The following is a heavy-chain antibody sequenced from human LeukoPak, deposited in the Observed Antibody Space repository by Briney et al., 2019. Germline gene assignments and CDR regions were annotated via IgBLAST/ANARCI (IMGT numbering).Heavy chain of an antibody. CDR1: GGSTSSNNW. D-gene: IGHD1-1*01. V-gene: IGHV4-4*02. CDR3: ARVNINNWHSCDY. Sequence: SETLSLTCAVSGGSTSSNNWWGWVRQPPGKGLEWIGEFYHSGSPNYNPSLKSRVTISVDKSRNHFSLNLSSVTAADTAVYYCARVNINNWHSCDYWGQGTLVTVSS. CDR2: FYHSGSP. J-gene: IGHJ4*02.